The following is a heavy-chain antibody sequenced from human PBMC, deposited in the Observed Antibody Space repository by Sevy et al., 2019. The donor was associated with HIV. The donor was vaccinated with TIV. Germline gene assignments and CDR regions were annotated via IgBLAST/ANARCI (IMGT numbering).Heavy chain of an antibody. D-gene: IGHD1-26*01. Sequence: VGSLRLSCAASGFTFSSYAMHWVRQAPGKALEWVGFIWHDGSQKYYADSVRGRFTFSRDNSKNTLFLQVSSLRAEDTAVYYCARGRVGATTCYYFDHWGQGTLVTVSS. J-gene: IGHJ4*02. V-gene: IGHV3-33*01. CDR2: IWHDGSQK. CDR1: GFTFSSYA. CDR3: ARGRVGATTCYYFDH.